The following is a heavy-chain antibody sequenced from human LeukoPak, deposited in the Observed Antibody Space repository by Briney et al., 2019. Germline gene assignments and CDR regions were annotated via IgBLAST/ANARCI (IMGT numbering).Heavy chain of an antibody. J-gene: IGHJ4*02. CDR3: ASSYGSSAYYPFDY. CDR1: GFTVRSNY. V-gene: IGHV3-66*01. Sequence: GGSLRLSCAASGFTVRSNYMSWVRQAPGKGLEWVSIIYRGGATYYADSVKGRFTISRDNSKNTLYLQMNSLRAEDTAVYYCASSYGSSAYYPFDYWGQGTLVTVFS. D-gene: IGHD3-22*01. CDR2: IYRGGAT.